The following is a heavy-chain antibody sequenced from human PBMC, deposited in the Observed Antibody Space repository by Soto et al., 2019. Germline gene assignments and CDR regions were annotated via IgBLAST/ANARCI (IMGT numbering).Heavy chain of an antibody. CDR2: FDPEDGET. CDR3: ATVIEGYYYDSSGSNFDY. Sequence: APVKVSCKVSGYTLTELSMHWVRQAPGKGLEWMGGFDPEDGETIYAQKFRGRVTMTKDTSTDTAYMELSSLRSEDTTVYYCATVIEGYYYDSSGSNFDYWGQGTLVTVSS. D-gene: IGHD3-22*01. CDR1: GYTLTELS. V-gene: IGHV1-24*01. J-gene: IGHJ4*02.